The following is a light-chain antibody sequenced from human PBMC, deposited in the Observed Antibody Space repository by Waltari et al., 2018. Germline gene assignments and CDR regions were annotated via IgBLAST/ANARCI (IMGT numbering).Light chain of an antibody. V-gene: IGKV1-27*01. CDR3: QKYNSAPLT. J-gene: IGKJ2*01. CDR2: AAS. CDR1: QGIGSL. Sequence: DIQMTQSPSPLSASVGDRVTITCRASQGIGSLLAWYQQKPGEVPSLLIYAASTLQSGAPSRFSGSGSGTDFTLTISSLQPEDVATYYCQKYNSAPLTFGQGTKLEIK.